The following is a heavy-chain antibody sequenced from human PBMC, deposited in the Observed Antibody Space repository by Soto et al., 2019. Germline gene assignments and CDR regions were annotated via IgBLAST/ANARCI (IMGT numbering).Heavy chain of an antibody. CDR2: ISYDGSNK. Sequence: QVQLVESGGGVVQPGRSLRLSCAASGFTFSSYAMHWVRQAPGKGLEWVAVISYDGSNKYYADSVKGRFTISRDNSKNTLYLQMNSLRAEDTAVYYCARGNSSSWYGYGMDVWGQGTTVTDSS. CDR1: GFTFSSYA. D-gene: IGHD6-13*01. CDR3: ARGNSSSWYGYGMDV. V-gene: IGHV3-30-3*01. J-gene: IGHJ6*02.